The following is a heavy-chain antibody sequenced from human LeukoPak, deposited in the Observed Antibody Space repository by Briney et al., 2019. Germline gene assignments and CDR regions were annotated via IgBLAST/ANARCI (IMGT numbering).Heavy chain of an antibody. CDR2: ISGSGGST. V-gene: IGHV3-23*01. CDR3: AKGQYYDSSGQGSPLDY. J-gene: IGHJ4*02. Sequence: GGSLRLSCAASGFTFSSYTMSWVRQAPGKGLEWVSGISGSGGSTYYADSVKGRFTISRDNSKNTLYLQMNSLRAEDSAVYYCAKGQYYDSSGQGSPLDYWGQGTLVTVSS. CDR1: GFTFSSYT. D-gene: IGHD3-22*01.